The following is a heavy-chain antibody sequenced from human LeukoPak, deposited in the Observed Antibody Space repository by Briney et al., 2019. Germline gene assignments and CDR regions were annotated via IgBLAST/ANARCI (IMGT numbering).Heavy chain of an antibody. CDR3: ARLGWSSSSAWYFDY. Sequence: GESLKISCKGSGYSFTSYWIGWVRQMPGKGLEWMGIIYPGDSDTRYSPSFQGQVTISADKSISTGYLQWSSLKASDTAMYYCARLGWSSSSAWYFDYWGQGTLVTVSS. D-gene: IGHD6-6*01. CDR2: IYPGDSDT. V-gene: IGHV5-51*01. CDR1: GYSFTSYW. J-gene: IGHJ4*02.